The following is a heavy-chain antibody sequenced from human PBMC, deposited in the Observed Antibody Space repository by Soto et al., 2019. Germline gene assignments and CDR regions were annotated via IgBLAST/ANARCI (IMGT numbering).Heavy chain of an antibody. V-gene: IGHV4-59*01. CDR3: ARVGGVAARTFDY. CDR2: NYYSGST. Sequence: PSETLSLTCTVSGGSINDFYWSWIRQPPGKGLEWIGYNYYSGSTDYNPSLKGRVTISVDTSKNQFSLKLRSVTAADTAVYYCARVGGVAARTFDYWGQGTLVTVSS. J-gene: IGHJ4*02. CDR1: GGSINDFY. D-gene: IGHD6-6*01.